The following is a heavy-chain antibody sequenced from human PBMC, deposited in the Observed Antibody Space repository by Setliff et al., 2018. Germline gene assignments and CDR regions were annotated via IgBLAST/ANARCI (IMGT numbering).Heavy chain of an antibody. CDR3: AKDLGDDGHYYYHLEI. Sequence: GGSLRLSCVASGFTFNNYAMGWVRQAPGKRLEWVSVVYRGGSTTFYADSVKGRFTISRDDSKNTLYLQMNSLTVDDTAVYYCAKDLGDDGHYYYHLEIWGKGTTVTVSS. CDR1: GFTFNNYA. V-gene: IGHV3-23*03. D-gene: IGHD4-17*01. CDR2: VYRGGSTT. J-gene: IGHJ6*03.